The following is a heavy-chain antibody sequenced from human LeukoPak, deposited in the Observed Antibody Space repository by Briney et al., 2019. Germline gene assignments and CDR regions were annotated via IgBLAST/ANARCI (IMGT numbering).Heavy chain of an antibody. J-gene: IGHJ4*02. CDR2: IYHSGST. Sequence: SETLSLTCAVSGGSISSGGYSWSWIRRPPGKGLEWIGYIYHSGSTYYNPSLKSRVTISVDRSKNQFSLKLSSVTAADTAVYYCARGGLTYYYDSSGYYFDYWGQGTLVTVSS. D-gene: IGHD3-22*01. CDR3: ARGGLTYYYDSSGYYFDY. V-gene: IGHV4-30-2*01. CDR1: GGSISSGGYS.